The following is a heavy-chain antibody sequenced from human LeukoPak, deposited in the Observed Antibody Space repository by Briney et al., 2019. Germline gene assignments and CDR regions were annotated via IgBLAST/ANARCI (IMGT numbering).Heavy chain of an antibody. Sequence: GASVKVSCKASGYTFTSYGISWVRQAPGQGLEWMGWISAYNGNTNYAQKLQGRVTMTTDTSTSTAYMELRSLRSDDTAVYYCARNYYYDSSGYFDAFDIWGQGTMVTVSS. CDR3: ARNYYYDSSGYFDAFDI. D-gene: IGHD3-22*01. CDR1: GYTFTSYG. CDR2: ISAYNGNT. J-gene: IGHJ3*02. V-gene: IGHV1-18*01.